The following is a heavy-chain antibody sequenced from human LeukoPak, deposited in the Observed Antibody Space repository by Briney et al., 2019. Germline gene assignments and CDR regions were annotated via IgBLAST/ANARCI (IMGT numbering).Heavy chain of an antibody. Sequence: GGSLRLSCAASGFTFSSDAMSWGRQAPGKGLEWVSTISGSGGSTYYADSVKGRFTISRDNSKNTLYLQMNSLRAEDTAVYYCAKDEQGSLYHGMDVWGKGTTVTVSS. CDR3: AKDEQGSLYHGMDV. J-gene: IGHJ6*04. CDR1: GFTFSSDA. D-gene: IGHD1/OR15-1a*01. V-gene: IGHV3-23*01. CDR2: ISGSGGST.